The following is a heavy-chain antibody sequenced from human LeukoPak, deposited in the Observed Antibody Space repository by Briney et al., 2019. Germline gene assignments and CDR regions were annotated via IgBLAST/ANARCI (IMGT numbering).Heavy chain of an antibody. V-gene: IGHV4-4*09. D-gene: IGHD2-15*01. CDR3: ARHDPAIGYCSGGSCYSASWFDP. CDR1: GGSISSYY. CDR2: IYTSGST. Sequence: SETLSLTCTVSGGSISSYYWSWIRQPPGKGLEWIGYIYTSGSTNYNPSLKSRVTISVDTSKNQFSLKLRSVTAADTAVYYCARHDPAIGYCSGGSCYSASWFDPWGQGTLVTVSS. J-gene: IGHJ5*02.